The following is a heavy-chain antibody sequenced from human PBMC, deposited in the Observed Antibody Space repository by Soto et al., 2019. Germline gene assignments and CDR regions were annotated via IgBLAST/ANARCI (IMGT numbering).Heavy chain of an antibody. D-gene: IGHD2-2*02. CDR2: ISAYNGNT. CDR3: ASSFTVATAICY. V-gene: IGHV1-18*01. J-gene: IGHJ4*02. Sequence: GASVKVSCKASGNTFTSYGISWVRQAPGQGLEWMGWISAYNGNTNYAQKLQGRVTMTTDTSASTAYMELSSLRSEDTAVYYCASSFTVATAICYWGQGTLVTVSS. CDR1: GNTFTSYG.